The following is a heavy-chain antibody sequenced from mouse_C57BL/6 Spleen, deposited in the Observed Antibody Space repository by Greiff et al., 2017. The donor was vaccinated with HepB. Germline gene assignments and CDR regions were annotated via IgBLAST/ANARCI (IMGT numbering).Heavy chain of an antibody. V-gene: IGHV1-26*01. J-gene: IGHJ4*01. D-gene: IGHD1-1*01. Sequence: EVQLQQSGPELVKPGASVKISCKASGYTFTDYYMNWVKQSHGKSLEWIGDINPNNGGTSYNQKFKGKATLTVDKSSSTAYMELRSLTSEDAAVYYCARCDLLLRYYAMDYWGQGTSVTVSS. CDR1: GYTFTDYY. CDR2: INPNNGGT. CDR3: ARCDLLLRYYAMDY.